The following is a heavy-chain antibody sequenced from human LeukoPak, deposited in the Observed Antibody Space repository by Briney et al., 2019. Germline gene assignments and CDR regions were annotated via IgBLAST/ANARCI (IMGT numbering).Heavy chain of an antibody. CDR1: GFTFSSYS. V-gene: IGHV3-48*04. Sequence: PGGSLRLSCAASGFTFSSYSMNWVRQAPGKGLEWVSYISSSSSTIYYADSVKGRFTISRDNGENSLYLQMNRLRAEDTAVYYCARAGEDSRRHYQGFDFWGQGTLVTVSS. D-gene: IGHD3-22*01. J-gene: IGHJ4*02. CDR2: ISSSSSTI. CDR3: ARAGEDSRRHYQGFDF.